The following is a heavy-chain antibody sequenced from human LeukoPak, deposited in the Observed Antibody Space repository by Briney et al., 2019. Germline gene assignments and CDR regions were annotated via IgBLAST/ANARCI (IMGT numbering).Heavy chain of an antibody. V-gene: IGHV4-4*09. CDR1: GGSISTYY. D-gene: IGHD3-10*01. CDR2: TYTSGST. CDR3: ARSRGRKVTPFDY. J-gene: IGHJ4*02. Sequence: SETLSLTCTVSGGSISTYYWSWLRQPPGKGLEWIGYTYTSGSTDYNPSLKSRVTISLDTSNNQFSLNLNSVTAADTAVYYCARSRGRKVTPFDYWGQGILVTVSS.